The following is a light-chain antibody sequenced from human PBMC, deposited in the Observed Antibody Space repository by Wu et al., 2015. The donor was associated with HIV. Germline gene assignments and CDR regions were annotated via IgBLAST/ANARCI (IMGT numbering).Light chain of an antibody. CDR3: QQYGRSAGLT. J-gene: IGKJ4*01. CDR1: QSVRNSY. Sequence: EIVLTQAPGTLSLSPGERATLSCRASQSVRNSYVAWYQKKPGQAPRLLIYSASSRATGIPDRFSGSGSGTDFTLTITRLEREDFAVYYCQQYGRSAGLTFGGGTKVEIK. V-gene: IGKV3-20*01. CDR2: SAS.